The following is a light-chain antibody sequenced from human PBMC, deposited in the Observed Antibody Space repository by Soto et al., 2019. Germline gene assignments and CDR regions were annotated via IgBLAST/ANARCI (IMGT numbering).Light chain of an antibody. CDR3: FSFTTDWTHV. CDR1: SSDIGAYNY. J-gene: IGLJ1*01. V-gene: IGLV2-14*01. Sequence: LTQPASVSGSPGQSITISCTGSSSDIGAYNYVSWFQQYPGKAPKLIISEVSNRPSGVSNRFSGSKSGTAASLTISGLQTEDEADYFCFSFTTDWTHVFGTGTKSPS. CDR2: EVS.